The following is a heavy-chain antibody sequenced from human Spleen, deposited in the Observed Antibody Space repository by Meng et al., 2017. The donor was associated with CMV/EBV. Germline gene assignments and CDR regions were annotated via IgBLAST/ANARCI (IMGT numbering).Heavy chain of an antibody. Sequence: GESLKISCKGSGYSFTSYWIGWVRQMPGKGLEWMGLIYPGDSDTRYSPSFRGQVTMSPDKSISTAYLQWSSLKASDTAIYYCARARSTTSYTFWGQGSLVTVSS. CDR2: IYPGDSDT. J-gene: IGHJ4*02. CDR3: ARARSTTSYTF. D-gene: IGHD2-2*02. V-gene: IGHV5-51*01. CDR1: GYSFTSYW.